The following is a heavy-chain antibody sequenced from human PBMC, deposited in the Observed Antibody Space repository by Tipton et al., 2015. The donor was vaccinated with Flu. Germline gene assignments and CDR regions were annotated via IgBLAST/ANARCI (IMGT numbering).Heavy chain of an antibody. V-gene: IGHV4-34*01. CDR3: ARRDYSNYVSQPKNWFDP. CDR1: SGSFSGYF. Sequence: TLSLTCAVYSGSFSGYFWSWIRQPPGKGLEWIGEINHSGSTNYNPSLKSRGTISVDTSKNQFSLKLSSVTATDTAIYYCARRDYSNYVSQPKNWFDPWGRGILVTVSS. J-gene: IGHJ5*02. D-gene: IGHD4-11*01. CDR2: INHSGST.